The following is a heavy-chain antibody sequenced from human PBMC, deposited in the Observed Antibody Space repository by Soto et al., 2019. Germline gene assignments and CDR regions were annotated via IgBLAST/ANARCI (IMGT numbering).Heavy chain of an antibody. D-gene: IGHD3-10*01. V-gene: IGHV1-18*01. CDR3: ARDTVGTYYYGSGSYFLFDY. CDR2: IRAYNGNT. J-gene: IGHJ4*02. Sequence: QVQLVQSGAEVKKPGASVKVSCKASGYTFTSYGISWVRQAPGQGLEWMGWIRAYNGNTNYAQKRQGRVTMTTDTSTSTAFMGLRSVRSDDTAVYCCARDTVGTYYYGSGSYFLFDYWGQGTLVTVSS. CDR1: GYTFTSYG.